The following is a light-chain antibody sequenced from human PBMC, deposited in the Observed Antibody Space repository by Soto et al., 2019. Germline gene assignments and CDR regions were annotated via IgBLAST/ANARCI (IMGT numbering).Light chain of an antibody. V-gene: IGKV3-20*01. CDR1: QSVTSSY. CDR2: GAS. J-gene: IGKJ1*01. CDR3: QQYEAVVT. Sequence: VLTQSPATLSLSPGERATLSCRASQSVTSSYLVWYQQKPGQAPRLLIYGASNRATGIPDRFSGSGSGTDFTLTISRLEPEDVAVYYCQQYEAVVTFGQGTKVDIK.